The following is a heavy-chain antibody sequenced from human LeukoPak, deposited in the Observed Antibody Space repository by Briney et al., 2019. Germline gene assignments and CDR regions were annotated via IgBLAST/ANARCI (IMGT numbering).Heavy chain of an antibody. CDR2: INHSGSA. CDR3: AGGPRGSFYNWFDP. CDR1: GGSFSAYR. J-gene: IGHJ5*02. V-gene: IGHV4-34*01. Sequence: PSETLSLTCGVYGGSFSAYRWNWIRQPPGKDLEWVGEINHSGSAKYHPSFKSRVTISVDTSKNQVSLSLNSVTAADTAVYYCAGGPRGSFYNWFDPWGQGTPVTVSS. D-gene: IGHD3-10*01.